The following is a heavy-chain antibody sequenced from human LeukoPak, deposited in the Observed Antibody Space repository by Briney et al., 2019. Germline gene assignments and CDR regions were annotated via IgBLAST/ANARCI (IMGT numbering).Heavy chain of an antibody. CDR1: GFTFSSYA. D-gene: IGHD2-21*02. CDR3: ARISGVVTAMSLDAFDI. J-gene: IGHJ3*02. Sequence: GGSLRLSCAASGFTFSSYAMSWVRQAPGKGLEWVSAISGSGGSTYYADSVKGRFTISRDNSKNTLYLQMNSLKASDTAMYYCARISGVVTAMSLDAFDIWGQGTMVTVSS. CDR2: ISGSGGST. V-gene: IGHV3-23*01.